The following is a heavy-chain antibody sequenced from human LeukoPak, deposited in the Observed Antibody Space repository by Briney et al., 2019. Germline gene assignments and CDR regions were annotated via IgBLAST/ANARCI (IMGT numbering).Heavy chain of an antibody. CDR2: MSGRDDKT. CDR3: ARFDFSSGYYYDY. CDR1: GFTFSAYA. J-gene: IGHJ4*02. D-gene: IGHD3-22*01. Sequence: GGSLRLSCAASGFTFSAYAMTWVRQAPGKGLEWVSSMSGRDDKTYYTDSAKGRFTISRDNSRNTLYLQMNSLRAEDTAVYYCARFDFSSGYYYDYWGQGTLVTVSS. V-gene: IGHV3-23*01.